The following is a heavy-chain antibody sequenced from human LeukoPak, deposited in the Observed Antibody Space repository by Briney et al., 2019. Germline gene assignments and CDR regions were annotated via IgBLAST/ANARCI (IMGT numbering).Heavy chain of an antibody. V-gene: IGHV1-3*01. CDR2: INAGNGNT. Sequence: ASVKVSCKASGYTFTSYAMHWVCQAPGQRLEWMGWINAGNGNTKYSQKFQGRVTITRDTSASTAYMELSSLRSEDTAVYYCARDRYYYDSSGLIPFDYWGQETLVTVSS. CDR1: GYTFTSYA. CDR3: ARDRYYYDSSGLIPFDY. J-gene: IGHJ4*02. D-gene: IGHD3-22*01.